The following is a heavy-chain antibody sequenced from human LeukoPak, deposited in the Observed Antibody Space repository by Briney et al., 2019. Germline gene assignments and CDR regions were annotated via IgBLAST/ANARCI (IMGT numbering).Heavy chain of an antibody. CDR2: ISGSGGST. CDR1: GFTLSSYA. CDR3: AKDLGDILTGYYRDY. V-gene: IGHV3-23*01. J-gene: IGHJ4*02. D-gene: IGHD3-9*01. Sequence: GGSLRLSCAASGFTLSSYAMSWVRQAPGKGLEWVSAISGSGGSTYYADSVKGRFTISRDNSKNTLYLQMNSLRAEDTAVYYCAKDLGDILTGYYRDYWGQGTLVTVSS.